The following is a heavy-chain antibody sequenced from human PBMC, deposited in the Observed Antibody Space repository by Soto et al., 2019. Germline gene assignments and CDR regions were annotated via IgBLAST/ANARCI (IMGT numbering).Heavy chain of an antibody. CDR2: ISGSGGST. V-gene: IGHV3-23*01. D-gene: IGHD1-26*01. CDR3: AKHSGSYSPICDY. CDR1: GFTFSSYA. Sequence: VQLLESGGGLVQPGGSLRLSCAASGFTFSSYAMSWVRQAQGKGLEWVSAISGSGGSTYYADSVKGRFTISRDNAKNTRYLHMNRLRAEDTAVYYCAKHSGSYSPICDYWGQGTLVTVSS. J-gene: IGHJ4*02.